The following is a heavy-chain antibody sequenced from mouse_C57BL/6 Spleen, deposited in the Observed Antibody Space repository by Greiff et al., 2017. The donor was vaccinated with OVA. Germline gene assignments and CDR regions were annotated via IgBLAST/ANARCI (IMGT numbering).Heavy chain of an antibody. CDR1: GYTFTDYN. CDR3: ARYSNYVYWYFDV. J-gene: IGHJ1*03. Sequence: EVQLVESGPELVKPGASVKMSCKASGYTFTDYNMHWVKQSHGKSLEWIGYINPNNGGTSYNQKFKGKATLTVNKSSSTAYMELRSLTSEDSAVYYCARYSNYVYWYFDVWGTGTTVTVSS. V-gene: IGHV1-22*01. D-gene: IGHD2-5*01. CDR2: INPNNGGT.